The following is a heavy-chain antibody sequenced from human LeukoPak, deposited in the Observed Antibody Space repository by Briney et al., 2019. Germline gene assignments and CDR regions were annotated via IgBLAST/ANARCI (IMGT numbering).Heavy chain of an antibody. Sequence: GGSLRLSCATSGFTFNRFGMHWVRQAPGKGLEWVAVIWYDGSDKHYADSVQGRFTISRDNSKNSLYLQMNSLRAEDTALYYCARRVQYYFDYWGQGTLVTVSS. CDR2: IWYDGSDK. CDR1: GFTFNRFG. V-gene: IGHV3-33*01. CDR3: ARRVQYYFDY. J-gene: IGHJ4*02.